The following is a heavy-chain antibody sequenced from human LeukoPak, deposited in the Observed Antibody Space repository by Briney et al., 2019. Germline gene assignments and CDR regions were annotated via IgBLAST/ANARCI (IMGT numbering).Heavy chain of an antibody. V-gene: IGHV3-7*03. J-gene: IGHJ4*02. Sequence: GGSLRLSCAASGFTFSTYWMNWVRQAPGKGLEWLANINQDGNDKYYVDSVRGRFTNSRDNAKRSLYLQMSSLRAEDTAVYFCTSGDYVDYWGQGTLVTVSS. CDR3: TSGDYVDY. D-gene: IGHD4-17*01. CDR2: INQDGNDK. CDR1: GFTFSTYW.